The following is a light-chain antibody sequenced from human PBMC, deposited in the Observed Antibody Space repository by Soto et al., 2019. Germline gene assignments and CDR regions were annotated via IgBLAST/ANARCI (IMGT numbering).Light chain of an antibody. V-gene: IGKV1-33*01. CDR3: QHYDNLLYT. J-gene: IGKJ2*01. CDR2: GAS. CDR1: QDISNY. Sequence: DIPMTQSPSSLSASVGDRVTITCQASQDISNYLNWYQQKPGKAPKLLIYGASNLETGVPSRFSGSGSGTHFTFTISSLQPEDIAAYYCQHYDNLLYTFGQGTKLEI.